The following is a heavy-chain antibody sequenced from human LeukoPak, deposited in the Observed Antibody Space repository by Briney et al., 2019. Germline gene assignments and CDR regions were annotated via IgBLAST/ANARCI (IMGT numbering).Heavy chain of an antibody. D-gene: IGHD4-11*01. CDR1: GFTIVTQD. Sequence: GGSLRLSCAASGFTIVTQDMNWVRQAPGKGLEWVSAISGSITYYADSVRGRFTISRDNSKKLLYLQMNSLTGDDTAVYYCVKGVGATDYTMDVWGQGTTVTVSS. CDR3: VKGVGATDYTMDV. CDR2: ISGSIT. V-gene: IGHV3-23*01. J-gene: IGHJ6*02.